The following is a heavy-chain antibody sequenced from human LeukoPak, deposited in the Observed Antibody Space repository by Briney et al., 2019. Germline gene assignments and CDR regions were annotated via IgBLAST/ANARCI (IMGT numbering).Heavy chain of an antibody. Sequence: SETLSLTCTLSGGSISNYYWSWIRQPPGKGLEWIGYISYIGSTKYNPSLKSRVTISEDTSKKQFSPKLSSVTAADTAVYYCAGSYHYYMDVWRRGTTVTVSS. CDR1: GGSISNYY. V-gene: IGHV4-59*01. J-gene: IGHJ6*03. CDR3: AGSYHYYMDV. CDR2: ISYIGST.